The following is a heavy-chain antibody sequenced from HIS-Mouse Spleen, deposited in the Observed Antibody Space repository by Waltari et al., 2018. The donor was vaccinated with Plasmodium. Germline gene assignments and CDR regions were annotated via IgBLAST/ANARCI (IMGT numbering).Heavy chain of an antibody. Sequence: QLQLQESGPGLVKPSETPSLTCTVSGGSISSSSYYWGWIRQPPGKGLEWIGSIYYSGSTYYNPSLKSRVTISVDTSKNQFSLKLSSVTAADTAVYYCARGRGACFDYWGQGTLVTVSS. J-gene: IGHJ4*02. CDR1: GGSISSSSYY. V-gene: IGHV4-39*07. CDR3: ARGRGACFDY. D-gene: IGHD3-16*01. CDR2: IYYSGST.